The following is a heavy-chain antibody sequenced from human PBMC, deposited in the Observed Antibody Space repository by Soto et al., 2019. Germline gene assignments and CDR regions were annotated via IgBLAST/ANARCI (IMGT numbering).Heavy chain of an antibody. CDR2: IYHSGST. V-gene: IGHV4-30-2*01. J-gene: IGHJ5*02. CDR3: ARVPAP. CDR1: GGSISSGGYS. D-gene: IGHD2-2*01. Sequence: SETLSLTCAVSGGSISSGGYSWSWIRQPPGKGLEWIGYIYHSGSTDYNPSLKSRVTISVDRSKNQFSLKLSSVTAADTAVYFCARVPAPWGQGTLVTVSS.